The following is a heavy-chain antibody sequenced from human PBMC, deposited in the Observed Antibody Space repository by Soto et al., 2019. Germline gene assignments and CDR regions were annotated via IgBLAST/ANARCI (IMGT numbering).Heavy chain of an antibody. CDR3: ARDPVTTYYYYGMDV. CDR2: INSDGSST. CDR1: GFTFSSYW. Sequence: PGGSLRLSCAASGFTFSSYWMHWVRQAPGKGLVWVSRINSDGSSTSYADSVKGRFTISRDNAKNTLYLQMNSLRAEDTAVYYCARDPVTTYYYYGMDVWGQGTTVTVSS. J-gene: IGHJ6*02. D-gene: IGHD4-17*01. V-gene: IGHV3-74*01.